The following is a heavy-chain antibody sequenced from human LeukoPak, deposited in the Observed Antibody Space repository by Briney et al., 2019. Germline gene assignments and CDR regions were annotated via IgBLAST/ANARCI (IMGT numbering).Heavy chain of an antibody. D-gene: IGHD3-3*01. V-gene: IGHV4-34*01. Sequence: TSETLSLTCAVYGGSFSGYYWSRIRQPPGKGLEWIGEINHSGSTNYNPSLKSRVTISVDTSKNQFSLKLSSVTAADTAVYYCARGRTIFGVVSIPSYFDYWGQGTLVTVSS. CDR2: INHSGST. CDR3: ARGRTIFGVVSIPSYFDY. CDR1: GGSFSGYY. J-gene: IGHJ4*02.